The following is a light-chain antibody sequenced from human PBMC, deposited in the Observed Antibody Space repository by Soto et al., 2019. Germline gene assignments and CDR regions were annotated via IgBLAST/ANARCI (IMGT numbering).Light chain of an antibody. V-gene: IGLV2-14*01. Sequence: QSALTQPASVSGSPGQSITISCTGTSSDVGGYNYVSWYQQHPGKAPKLMIYDVSNRPSGVSIRLSGSKSGNTASLTISRLQAEDEADYYCSSYTSSSTLDYVFGTGTKLTVL. CDR1: SSDVGGYNY. J-gene: IGLJ1*01. CDR3: SSYTSSSTLDYV. CDR2: DVS.